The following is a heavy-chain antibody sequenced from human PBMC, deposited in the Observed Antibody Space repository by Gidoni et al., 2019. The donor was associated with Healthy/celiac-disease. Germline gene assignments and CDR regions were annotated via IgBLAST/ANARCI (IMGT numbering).Heavy chain of an antibody. CDR2: ISSSGSTI. CDR1: GFTFRSYE. J-gene: IGHJ3*02. D-gene: IGHD3-10*01. CDR3: ARVTMVRGVVYAFDI. V-gene: IGHV3-48*03. Sequence: EVQLVESGGGLVQPGGSLRLSCAASGFTFRSYEMNGVRQAPGKGLEWVSYISSSGSTIYYADSVKGRFTISRDNAKNSLYLQMNSLRAEDTAVYYCARVTMVRGVVYAFDIWGQGTMVTVSS.